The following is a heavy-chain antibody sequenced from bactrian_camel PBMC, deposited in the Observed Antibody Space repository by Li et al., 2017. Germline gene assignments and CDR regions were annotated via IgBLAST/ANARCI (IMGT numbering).Heavy chain of an antibody. D-gene: IGHD1*01. V-gene: IGHV3S53*01. CDR2: IDGAGTT. CDR1: GTTGRNNC. Sequence: QVQLVESGGGSVQVGESLTLSCTVSGTTGRNNCMGWFRQGPGKEREGVADIDGAGTTAYTQSVKDRFTISQVDNTLYLQMNSLLPEDTAMYYCAAEDASMTVWRVSWATCEHNYWGQGTQVTVS. CDR3: AAEDASMTVWRVSWATCEHNY. J-gene: IGHJ4*01.